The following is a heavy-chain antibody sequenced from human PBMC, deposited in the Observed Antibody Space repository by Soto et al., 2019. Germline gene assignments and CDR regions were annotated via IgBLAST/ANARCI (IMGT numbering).Heavy chain of an antibody. Sequence: QVQLVQSGAEVKKPGASVKVSCKASGYTFTSYPMHWVRQAPGQRLEWMGWINAGNGDTKYSQKLQGRITITRDTSAMTAYMELSSLRSEDTAVYYCMRDWNHYDSSGPGDYWGQGTLVTVSS. V-gene: IGHV1-3*01. CDR1: GYTFTSYP. J-gene: IGHJ4*02. CDR2: INAGNGDT. CDR3: MRDWNHYDSSGPGDY. D-gene: IGHD3-22*01.